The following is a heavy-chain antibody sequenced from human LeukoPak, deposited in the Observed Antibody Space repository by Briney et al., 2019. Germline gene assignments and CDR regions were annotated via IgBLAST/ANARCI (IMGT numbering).Heavy chain of an antibody. V-gene: IGHV1-24*01. D-gene: IGHD2-2*02. J-gene: IGHJ6*04. CDR3: AGGGCSSTSCYTGMDV. Sequence: ASVKVSCKVSGYTLTKLSMHWVRQAPGKGLEWMGGFDPEDGETIYAQKFQGRVTMTEDTSTDTAYMELSSLRSEDTAVYYCAGGGCSSTSCYTGMDVWGKGTTVTVSS. CDR1: GYTLTKLS. CDR2: FDPEDGET.